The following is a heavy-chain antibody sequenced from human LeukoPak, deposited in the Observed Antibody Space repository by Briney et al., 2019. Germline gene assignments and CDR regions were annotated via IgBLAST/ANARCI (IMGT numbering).Heavy chain of an antibody. V-gene: IGHV1-8*01. CDR2: MNPNSGNT. J-gene: IGHJ4*02. D-gene: IGHD3-22*01. CDR3: ARAPYDSSGYFC. CDR1: GYTFTSYD. Sequence: ASVKVSCKASGYTFTSYDINWVRQATGQGLEWMGWMNPNSGNTGYTQKFQGRVTMTRNTSISTAYMELSSLRSEDTAVYYCARAPYDSSGYFCWGQGTLVTVSS.